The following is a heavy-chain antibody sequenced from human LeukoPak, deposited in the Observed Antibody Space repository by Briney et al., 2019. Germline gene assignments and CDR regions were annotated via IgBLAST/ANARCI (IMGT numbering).Heavy chain of an antibody. CDR2: LHYSGTP. CDR3: SRGDDSYKQGNF. Sequence: PSETLSLTCTVSDDSISTNSYYWTWIRQPPGKGLEWVASLHYSGTPYYSPPLSSRISIFVDTSKRQFSLQVRSVTASDTAMYYCSRGDDSYKQGNFWGQGTLVTVSS. CDR1: DDSISTNSYY. J-gene: IGHJ4*02. D-gene: IGHD5-24*01. V-gene: IGHV4-39*01.